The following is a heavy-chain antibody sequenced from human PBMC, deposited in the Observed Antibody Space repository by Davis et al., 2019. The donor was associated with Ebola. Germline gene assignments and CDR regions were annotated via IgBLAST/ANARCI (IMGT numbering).Heavy chain of an antibody. Sequence: PSETLSLTCAVSGDSISSSYWWGWVRQSPGKGLEWIGRISTSGSTNYNPSLKSRVTMSLDTSKNQFSLKLSSVTAADTAVYYCARGWAFDIWGQGTMVTVSS. CDR2: ISTSGST. D-gene: IGHD5-24*01. V-gene: IGHV4-4*02. CDR3: ARGWAFDI. CDR1: GDSISSSYW. J-gene: IGHJ3*02.